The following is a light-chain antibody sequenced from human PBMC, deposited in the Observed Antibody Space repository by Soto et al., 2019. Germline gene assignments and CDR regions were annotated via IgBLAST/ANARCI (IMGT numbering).Light chain of an antibody. J-gene: IGLJ2*01. CDR2: EGS. Sequence: QSALTQPASVSGSPGQSITISCTGTSSDVGSYTLVSWYQQHPGKAPKLMIYEGSKRPSGVSNRFSGSKSGNTASLTISGLQAEDEADYYCRSYAGSSSHVVFGGGTKLTVL. CDR3: RSYAGSSSHVV. V-gene: IGLV2-23*01. CDR1: SSDVGSYTL.